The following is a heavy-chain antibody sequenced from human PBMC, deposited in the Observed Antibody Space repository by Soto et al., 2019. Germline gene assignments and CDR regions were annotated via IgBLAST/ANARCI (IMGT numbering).Heavy chain of an antibody. J-gene: IGHJ6*02. Sequence: QVQLVESGGDVVQPGRSLRLSCAGSGTTFGIYAMHWVRQAPGKGLEWVAVISYDGSHEFYADSVKGRFTISRDNSNNMLYLHMNSLKPDDAAVYFCGGGHSDLYYYYGLDFRGQGTTVTFSS. CDR3: GGGHSDLYYYYGLDF. V-gene: IGHV3-30*03. CDR1: GTTFGIYA. CDR2: ISYDGSHE. D-gene: IGHD2-21*01.